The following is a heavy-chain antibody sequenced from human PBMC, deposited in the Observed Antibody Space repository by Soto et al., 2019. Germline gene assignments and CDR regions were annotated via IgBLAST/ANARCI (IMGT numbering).Heavy chain of an antibody. CDR2: IKSKTDGGTA. CDR3: ARDSPLTSARAFDI. Sequence: EVQLVESGGGLVEPGGSLRVSCAASGFTFSDAWMRWVRQAPGKGLEWVGRIKSKTDGGTADYAAPVEGRFTISRDSSKNTVYLQINSLGAEDTAVYYCARDSPLTSARAFDIWGQGTVVTVSS. CDR1: GFTFSDAW. J-gene: IGHJ3*02. V-gene: IGHV3-15*01.